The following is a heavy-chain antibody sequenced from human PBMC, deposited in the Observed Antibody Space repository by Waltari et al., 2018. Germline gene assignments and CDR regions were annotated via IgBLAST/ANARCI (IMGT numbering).Heavy chain of an antibody. CDR2: IYHSGST. D-gene: IGHD3-3*01. CDR3: ARAPVYDFWSGYYSRGFDY. V-gene: IGHV4-38-2*01. J-gene: IGHJ4*02. Sequence: QVQLQESGPGLVKPSETLSLTCAVSGYSISSGYYWGWIRHPPGKGLEWIGSIYHSGSTYYNPSLKSRVTISVDTSKNQFSLKLSSVTAADTAVYYCARAPVYDFWSGYYSRGFDYWGQGTLVTVSS. CDR1: GYSISSGYY.